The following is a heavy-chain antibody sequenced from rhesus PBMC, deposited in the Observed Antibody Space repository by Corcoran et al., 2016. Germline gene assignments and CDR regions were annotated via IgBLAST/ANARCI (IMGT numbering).Heavy chain of an antibody. CDR2: ICGSGSST. CDR1: GGSISSSY. Sequence: QVQLQESGPGLVKPSVTLSLTCAVSGGSISSSYWSWIRQAPGKGLEGVGYICGSGSSTNPNPSLRSRVTLSVDTSKNRLSLKLSSVTTADTAVYYSAREGYGSSYGYWGQGVLVTVSS. CDR3: AREGYGSSYGY. V-gene: IGHV4S11*01. D-gene: IGHD4-29*01. J-gene: IGHJ4*01.